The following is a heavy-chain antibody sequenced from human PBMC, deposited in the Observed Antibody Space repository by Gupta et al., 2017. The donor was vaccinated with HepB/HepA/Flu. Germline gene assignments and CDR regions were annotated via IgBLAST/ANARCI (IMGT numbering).Heavy chain of an antibody. D-gene: IGHD6-13*01. V-gene: IGHV1-69*04. CDR2: IIPILGIA. Sequence: QVQLVQSGAEVKKPGSSVKVSCKASGGTFSSYAISWVRQAPGQGLEWMGRIIPILGIANYAQKCQGRVTITADKSTSTAYMELSSLRSEDTAVYYCARDGSVDSSSWYYKDTETYDYWGQGTLVTVSS. CDR1: GGTFSSYA. J-gene: IGHJ4*02. CDR3: ARDGSVDSSSWYYKDTETYDY.